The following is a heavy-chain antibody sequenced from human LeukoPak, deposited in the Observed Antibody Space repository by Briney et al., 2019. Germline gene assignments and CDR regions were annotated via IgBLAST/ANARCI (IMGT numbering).Heavy chain of an antibody. CDR1: GFTFSNYG. D-gene: IGHD1-1*01. V-gene: IGHV3-30*02. CDR3: AKERQLEPFDC. J-gene: IGHJ4*02. CDR2: VQNDGGDK. Sequence: AGGSLRLSCAASGFTFSNYGMHWVRQTPGKGLEWVAFVQNDGGDKFFADSVKGRFTVSRDNSKNTLYLQMNSLRADDTAEYYCAKERQLEPFDCWGQGTLVTVSS.